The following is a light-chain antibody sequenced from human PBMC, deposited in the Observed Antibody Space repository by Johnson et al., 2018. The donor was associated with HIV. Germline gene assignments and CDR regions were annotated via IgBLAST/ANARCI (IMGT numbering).Light chain of an antibody. CDR2: DND. V-gene: IGLV1-51*01. J-gene: IGLJ1*01. CDR3: GTWDGGLSIYV. Sequence: QFVLTQPPSMSAAPGQKVTISCSGSSSNIGNNYVSWYQQLPGTAPKLLIYDNDKRPSGIPDRFSASESDTSATLGITGLQTGDEANYYCGTWDGGLSIYVFGTGTEVTVL. CDR1: SSNIGNNY.